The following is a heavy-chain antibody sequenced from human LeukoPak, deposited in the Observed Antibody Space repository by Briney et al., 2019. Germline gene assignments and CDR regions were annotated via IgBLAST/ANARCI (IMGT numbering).Heavy chain of an antibody. D-gene: IGHD6-19*01. V-gene: IGHV3-53*01. Sequence: PGGSLRLSCAASGFTVSSNYMSWVRQAPGKGLEWVSVIYSGGSTYYADSVKGRFTISRDNSKNTLYLQMNSLRAEDTAVYYCARGWYSSGWYEHYFDYWGQGTLVTVSS. CDR2: IYSGGST. CDR3: ARGWYSSGWYEHYFDY. CDR1: GFTVSSNY. J-gene: IGHJ4*02.